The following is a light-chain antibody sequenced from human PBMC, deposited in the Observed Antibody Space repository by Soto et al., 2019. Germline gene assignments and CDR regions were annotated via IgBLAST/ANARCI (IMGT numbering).Light chain of an antibody. CDR2: GPS. CDR1: QDIRSS. J-gene: IGKJ4*01. CDR3: QQDSSWPLT. V-gene: IGKV3-15*01. Sequence: EIVMTQSPATLSVSPGERVTLSCRASQDIRSSLAWYQQKPGQAPRLLIYGPSIRATGVPATFSGSGSGTEFALSISSLQSEHLGVYYCQQDSSWPLTFGGGTKVEIK.